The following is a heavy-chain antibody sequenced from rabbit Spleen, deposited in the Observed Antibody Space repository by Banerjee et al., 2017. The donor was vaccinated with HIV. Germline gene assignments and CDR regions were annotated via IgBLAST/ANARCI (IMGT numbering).Heavy chain of an antibody. CDR1: GFSFSRSYY. D-gene: IGHD4-2*01. CDR2: IYAGSSGST. J-gene: IGHJ4*01. V-gene: IGHV1S45*01. CDR3: ARWIDYAGYAGFGYVSLYYFNL. Sequence: QEQLVESGGGLVQPEGSLTLTCTASGFSFSRSYYMCWVRQAPGKGLERIGCIYAGSSGSTYYASWAKGRFTISKTSSTTVTLQMTSLTAADTATYFCARWIDYAGYAGFGYVSLYYFNLWGQGTLVTVS.